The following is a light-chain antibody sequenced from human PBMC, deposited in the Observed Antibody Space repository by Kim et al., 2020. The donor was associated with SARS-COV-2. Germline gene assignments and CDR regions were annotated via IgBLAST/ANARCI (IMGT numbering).Light chain of an antibody. V-gene: IGKV3-11*01. J-gene: IGKJ5*01. Sequence: EIVLTQSPATLSLSPGERATLSCRASQSVSIYLAWYQQKPGQAPRLLIYDASSRATGIPARFSGSGSGTDFTLTISSLEPEDFAVYYCRTVETGFTFAKGNDWRLN. CDR2: DAS. CDR3: RTVETGFT. CDR1: QSVSIY.